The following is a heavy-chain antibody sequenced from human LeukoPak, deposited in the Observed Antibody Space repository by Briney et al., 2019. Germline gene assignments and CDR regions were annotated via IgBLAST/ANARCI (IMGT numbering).Heavy chain of an antibody. CDR2: INHSGST. CDR1: GGSFSGYY. D-gene: IGHD4-11*01. Sequence: SETLSLTCAVYGGSFSGYYWSWIRQPPGKGLEWIGEINHSGSTNYNSSLKSRVTISVDTSKNQFSLKLSSVTAADTAVYYCARGYSNYDYWGQGTLVTVSS. J-gene: IGHJ4*02. V-gene: IGHV4-34*01. CDR3: ARGYSNYDY.